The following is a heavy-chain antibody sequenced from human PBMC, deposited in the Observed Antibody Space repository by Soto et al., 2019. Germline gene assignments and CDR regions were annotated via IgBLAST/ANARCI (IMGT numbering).Heavy chain of an antibody. J-gene: IGHJ3*02. CDR2: INHSGST. CDR1: GGSFSGYY. CDR3: ARLNIAIDAFDI. D-gene: IGHD2-21*01. Sequence: SETLSLTCAVYGGSFSGYYWSWIRQPPGKGLEWIGEINHSGSTNYNPSLKSRVTISVDTSKNQFSLKLSSVTAADTAVYYCARLNIAIDAFDIWGQGTMVTVSS. V-gene: IGHV4-34*01.